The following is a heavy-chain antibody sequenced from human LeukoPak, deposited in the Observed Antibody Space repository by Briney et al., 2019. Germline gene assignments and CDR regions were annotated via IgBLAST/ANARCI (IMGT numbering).Heavy chain of an antibody. CDR3: ARMRFLEWLLFDY. CDR2: IYYSGST. J-gene: IGHJ4*02. D-gene: IGHD3-3*01. V-gene: IGHV4-30-4*01. Sequence: KSSETLSLTCTVSGGSISSGDYYWSWIRQPPGKGLEWIGYIYYSGSTYYNPSLKSRVTISVDTSKNQFSLKLSSVTAADTAAYYCARMRFLEWLLFDYWGQGTLVTVSS. CDR1: GGSISSGDYY.